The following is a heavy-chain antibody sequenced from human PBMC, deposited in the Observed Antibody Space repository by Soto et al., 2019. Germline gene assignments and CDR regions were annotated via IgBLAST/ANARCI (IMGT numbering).Heavy chain of an antibody. V-gene: IGHV5-10-1*03. CDR1: GYSFTSYW. Sequence: EVQLVQSGAEVKKPGESLRISCKGSGYSFTSYWISWVRQMPGKGLEWMGRIDPSDSYTNYSPSFQGHVTISADKSISTAYLQWSSLKASDTAMYYCARQAHSWQHLVYYYGMDVWGQGTTVTVSS. J-gene: IGHJ6*02. D-gene: IGHD6-13*01. CDR2: IDPSDSYT. CDR3: ARQAHSWQHLVYYYGMDV.